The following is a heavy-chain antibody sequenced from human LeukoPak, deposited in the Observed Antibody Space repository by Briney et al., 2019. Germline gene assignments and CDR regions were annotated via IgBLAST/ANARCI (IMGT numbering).Heavy chain of an antibody. CDR1: GFTFSSFE. V-gene: IGHV3-48*03. D-gene: IGHD2-15*01. CDR3: AREYCSGGSGYYAFFDY. J-gene: IGHJ4*02. CDR2: INGGGTNK. Sequence: LTGGSLRLSCEASGFTFSSFEMNWVRRAPGKGLEFVSYINGGGTNKYYVDSVKGRFTISRDNAKNSLYLQMNSLRAEDTAVYYCAREYCSGGSGYYAFFDYWGQGTLVTVSS.